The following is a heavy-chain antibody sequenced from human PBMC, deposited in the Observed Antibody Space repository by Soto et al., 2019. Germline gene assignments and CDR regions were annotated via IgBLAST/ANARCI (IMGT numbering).Heavy chain of an antibody. CDR2: INPSGGST. Sequence: GASVKVSCKASCYTFTIYHIHLVREAPGQGLEWMGIINPSGGSTSYAQKFQGRVTMTRDTSTSTVYMELSSLRSEDTAVYYCAREARQQLVRQNDYWGQGTLVTVSS. CDR1: CYTFTIYH. J-gene: IGHJ4*02. V-gene: IGHV1-46*01. D-gene: IGHD6-13*01. CDR3: AREARQQLVRQNDY.